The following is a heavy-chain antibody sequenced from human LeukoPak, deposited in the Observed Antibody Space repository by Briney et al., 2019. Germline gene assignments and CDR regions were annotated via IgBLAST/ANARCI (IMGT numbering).Heavy chain of an antibody. CDR2: IRYDGSNK. V-gene: IGHV3-30*02. Sequence: GGSLRLSXAASGFTFSSYGMHSVRQAPGKGLEWMAFIRYDGSNKYYADSVKGRFTISRDNSKNTLYLQMNSLRAEDTAVYYCAKGDSGWSGLDYWGQGTLVTVSS. J-gene: IGHJ4*02. CDR3: AKGDSGWSGLDY. D-gene: IGHD6-19*01. CDR1: GFTFSSYG.